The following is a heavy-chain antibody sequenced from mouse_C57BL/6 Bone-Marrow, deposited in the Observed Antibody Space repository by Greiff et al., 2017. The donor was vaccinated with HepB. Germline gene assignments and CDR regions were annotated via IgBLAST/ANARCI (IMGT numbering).Heavy chain of an antibody. CDR1: GYAFTNYL. J-gene: IGHJ3*01. D-gene: IGHD6-1*01. V-gene: IGHV1-54*01. Sequence: QVQLQQSGAELVRPGTSVKVSCKASGYAFTNYLIEWVKQRPGQGLEWIGVINPGSGGTNYNEKFKGKATLTADKSSSTAYMQLSSLTSEDSAVYVCARTYPSLAYWGQGTLVTVSA. CDR2: INPGSGGT. CDR3: ARTYPSLAY.